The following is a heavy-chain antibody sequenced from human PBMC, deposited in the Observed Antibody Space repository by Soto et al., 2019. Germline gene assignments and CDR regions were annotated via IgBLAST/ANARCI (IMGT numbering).Heavy chain of an antibody. V-gene: IGHV3-30-3*01. Sequence: GGSLRLSCAASGFTFSSYAMHWVRQAPGKGLEWVAVISYDGSNKYYADSVKGRFTISRDNSKNTLYLQMNSLRAEDTAVYYCARDFLMTISGVDVWGQGTTVTVSS. CDR3: ARDFLMTISGVDV. D-gene: IGHD3-3*01. J-gene: IGHJ6*02. CDR1: GFTFSSYA. CDR2: ISYDGSNK.